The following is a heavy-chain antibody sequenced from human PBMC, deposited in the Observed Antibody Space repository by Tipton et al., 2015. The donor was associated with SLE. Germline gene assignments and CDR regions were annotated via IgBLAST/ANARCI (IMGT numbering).Heavy chain of an antibody. J-gene: IGHJ4*02. V-gene: IGHV4-34*01. CDR3: ANVNAGTKDY. Sequence: TLSLTCAVYGGSFSGYYWSWIRQPPGKGLEWIGSIYYSGSAYYNPSLKSRVTISVDTSKNQFSLKLSSVTAADTAVYYCANVNAGTKDYWGQGTLVTVSS. D-gene: IGHD6-13*01. CDR1: GGSFSGYY. CDR2: IYYSGSA.